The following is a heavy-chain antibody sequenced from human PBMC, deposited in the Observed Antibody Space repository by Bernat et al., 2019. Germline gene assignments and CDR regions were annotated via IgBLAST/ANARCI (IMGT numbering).Heavy chain of an antibody. D-gene: IGHD6-13*01. CDR2: ISSSSSYI. J-gene: IGHJ4*02. CDR3: ARGPRPGIAAV. CDR1: GFTFSSYS. Sequence: EVQLVESGGGLVKPGGSLRLSCAASGFTFSSYSMNWVRQAPGKGLEWVTSISSSSSYIYYADSVKGRFTISRDNAKNSLYLQMNSLRAEDTAVYYCARGPRPGIAAVWGQGTLVTVSS. V-gene: IGHV3-21*01.